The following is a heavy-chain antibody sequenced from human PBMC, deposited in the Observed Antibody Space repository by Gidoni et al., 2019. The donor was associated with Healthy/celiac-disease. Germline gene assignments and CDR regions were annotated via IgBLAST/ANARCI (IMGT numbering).Heavy chain of an antibody. CDR2: ISTVGSTR. J-gene: IGHJ4*02. V-gene: IGHV3-11*01. Sequence: QVQLVESGGGLVKPGGSLRLSCAASGFTFRAYYMRWIRQAPGKGLGLFAYISTVGSTRYYADPVKGLFTISRNNAKNLLYLQMSSLRAEDTAVYSFARRGDYFDYWGQGTLVTVSS. CDR1: GFTFRAYY. CDR3: ARRGDYFDY.